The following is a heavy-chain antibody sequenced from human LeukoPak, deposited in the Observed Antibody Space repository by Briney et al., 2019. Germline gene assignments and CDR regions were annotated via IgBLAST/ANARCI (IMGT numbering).Heavy chain of an antibody. V-gene: IGHV1-2*02. J-gene: IGHJ3*01. CDR1: GYTFTGYY. CDR2: INPNSGGT. Sequence: ASVKVSCTASGYTFTGYYMHWVRQAPGQGLEWMGWINPNSGGTNYAQKFQGRVTMTRDTSISTAYMELSRLRSDDTAVYYCAKGKVNHDGALDAWGQGTLVTVPS. CDR3: AKGKVNHDGALDA. D-gene: IGHD2-21*01.